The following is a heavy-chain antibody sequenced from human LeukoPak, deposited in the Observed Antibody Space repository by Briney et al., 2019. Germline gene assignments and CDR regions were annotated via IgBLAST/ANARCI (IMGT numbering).Heavy chain of an antibody. Sequence: PSETLSLTCTVSGGSISSYYWSWIRQPPGKGLEWIGYIYYSGSTNYNPSLKSRVTISVDTSKNQFSLELSSVTAADTAVYYCARFPFTGDLDYWGQGTLVTVSS. CDR2: IYYSGST. CDR1: GGSISSYY. J-gene: IGHJ4*02. CDR3: ARFPFTGDLDY. D-gene: IGHD3-16*01. V-gene: IGHV4-59*01.